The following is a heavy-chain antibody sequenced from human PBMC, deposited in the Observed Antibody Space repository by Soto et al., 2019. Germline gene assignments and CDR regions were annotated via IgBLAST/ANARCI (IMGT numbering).Heavy chain of an antibody. CDR3: ASNYYGSGSYYNPAFDI. D-gene: IGHD3-10*01. CDR2: IYYSGST. Sequence: QVQLQESGPGLVKPSQTLSLTCTVSGGSISSGDYYWSWIHQPPGKGLEWIGYIYYSGSTYYNPSLKSRVTISVDTSKNQFSLKLSSVTAADTAVYYCASNYYGSGSYYNPAFDIWGQGTMVTVSS. V-gene: IGHV4-30-4*01. CDR1: GGSISSGDYY. J-gene: IGHJ3*02.